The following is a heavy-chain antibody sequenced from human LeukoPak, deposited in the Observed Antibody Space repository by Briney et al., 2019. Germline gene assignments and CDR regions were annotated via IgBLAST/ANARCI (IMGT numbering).Heavy chain of an antibody. CDR3: ASIKGSGWYVGY. CDR1: GFTFSSYS. V-gene: IGHV3-7*01. Sequence: GGSLRLSCAASGFTFSSYSMSWVRQAPGKGLEWVANIKQDGSEKYYVDSVKGRFTISRDNAKNSLYLQMNSLRAEDTAVYYCASIKGSGWYVGYWGQGTLVTVSS. CDR2: IKQDGSEK. J-gene: IGHJ4*02. D-gene: IGHD6-19*01.